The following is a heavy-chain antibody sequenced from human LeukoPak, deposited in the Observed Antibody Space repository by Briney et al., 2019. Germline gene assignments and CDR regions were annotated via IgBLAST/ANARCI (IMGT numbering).Heavy chain of an antibody. Sequence: GGSLRLSCAASGFTFSNYGIHWVRQAPGKGLEWVAVISYDGSNKYYADSVKGRFTISRDNSKNTLYLQMNSLRAEDTAVYYCARDSIRLPYGLFDYWGQGTLVTVSS. V-gene: IGHV3-30*19. D-gene: IGHD3-10*01. J-gene: IGHJ4*02. CDR3: ARDSIRLPYGLFDY. CDR2: ISYDGSNK. CDR1: GFTFSNYG.